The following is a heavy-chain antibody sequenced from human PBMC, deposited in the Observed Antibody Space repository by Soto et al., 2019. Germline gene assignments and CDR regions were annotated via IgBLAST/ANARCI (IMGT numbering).Heavy chain of an antibody. Sequence: PGESLKISCKGSGYSFTSYWIGWARQMPGKGLEWMGIIYPGDSDTRYSPSFQGQVTISADRSISTAYLQWSSLKASDTAMYYCARQFGGYSYGYYYYYGMDVWGQGTTVTVSS. CDR1: GYSFTSYW. CDR2: IYPGDSDT. J-gene: IGHJ6*02. CDR3: ARQFGGYSYGYYYYYGMDV. V-gene: IGHV5-51*01. D-gene: IGHD5-18*01.